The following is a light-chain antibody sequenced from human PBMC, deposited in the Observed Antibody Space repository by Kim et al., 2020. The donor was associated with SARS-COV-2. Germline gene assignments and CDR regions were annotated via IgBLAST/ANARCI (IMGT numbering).Light chain of an antibody. V-gene: IGLV7-46*01. J-gene: IGLJ2*01. Sequence: QAVVTQEPSLTVSPGGTVTLTCGSTTGAVTSRHYPYWLQQKPGQAPRILIYDISTKHSWTPARFSGSLLGGKAALTLSGAQPEDEAEYYCLLSYSDARPVEFGGGTQLTVL. CDR3: LLSYSDARPVE. CDR2: DIS. CDR1: TGAVTSRHY.